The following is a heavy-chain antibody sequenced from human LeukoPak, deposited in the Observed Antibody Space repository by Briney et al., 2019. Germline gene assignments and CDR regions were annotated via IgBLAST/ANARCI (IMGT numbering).Heavy chain of an antibody. J-gene: IGHJ3*02. D-gene: IGHD3-10*01. Sequence: SETLSLTCTVSGGSISSYYWSCIRQPPGKGLEWIGYIYYSGSTNYNPSLKSRVTISVDTSKNQFSLKLSSVTAADTAVYYCARSRGSGRYHPYDIWGQGTIVTVSS. V-gene: IGHV4-59*01. CDR1: GGSISSYY. CDR2: IYYSGST. CDR3: ARSRGSGRYHPYDI.